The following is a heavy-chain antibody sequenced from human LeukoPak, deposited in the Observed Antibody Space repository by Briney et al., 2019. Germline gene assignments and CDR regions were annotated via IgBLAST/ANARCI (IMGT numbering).Heavy chain of an antibody. CDR1: GYTFTSYY. CDR3: AREGAPSYYDFWSGYQWYFDL. V-gene: IGHV1-46*03. CDR2: INPSGGST. D-gene: IGHD3-3*01. J-gene: IGHJ2*01. Sequence: ASVKVSCKASGYTFTSYYMHWVRQAPGQGLEWMGIINPSGGSTSYAQKFQGRVTMARDTSTSTVYMELSSLRSGDTAVYYCAREGAPSYYDFWSGYQWYFDLWGRGTLVTVPS.